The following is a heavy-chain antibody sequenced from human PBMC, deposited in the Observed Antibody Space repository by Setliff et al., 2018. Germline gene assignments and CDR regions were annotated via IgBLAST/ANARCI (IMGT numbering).Heavy chain of an antibody. D-gene: IGHD2-15*01. CDR2: INHSGST. CDR1: GGSISSGSYY. V-gene: IGHV4-39*07. Sequence: SETLSLTCTVSGGSISSGSYYWSWIRQPPGKGLEWIGEINHSGSTNYNPSLKSRVTISVDTSKNQFSLKLSSVTAADTAVYYCARKKTVYWYYGMDVWGQGTTVTVS. J-gene: IGHJ6*02. CDR3: ARKKTVYWYYGMDV.